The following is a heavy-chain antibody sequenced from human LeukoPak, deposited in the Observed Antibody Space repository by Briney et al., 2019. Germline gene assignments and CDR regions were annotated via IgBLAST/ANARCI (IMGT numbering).Heavy chain of an antibody. V-gene: IGHV3-23*01. CDR3: AKGGSGYETDY. CDR2: ISASGAST. Sequence: PGGSLRLSCGASGFTFSSSAMRWVRQAPGKGLEWVSTISASGASTVYADSVKGRFTISRDNSKNTLHLQMDSLRAEDTAVYYCAKGGSGYETDYWGQGTLVTVSS. CDR1: GFTFSSSA. J-gene: IGHJ4*02. D-gene: IGHD5-12*01.